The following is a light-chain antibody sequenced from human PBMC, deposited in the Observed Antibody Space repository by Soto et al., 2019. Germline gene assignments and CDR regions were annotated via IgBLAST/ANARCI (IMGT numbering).Light chain of an antibody. Sequence: IVWTQSPGTLSLSPGERATLSCRASQSVNSRLAWYQHKPGQAPRLLISGASSRATGIPDRFSGSGSATDFTLTISRLEPEDFALYYCQHYGRSPITFGQGTRLEIK. CDR1: QSVNSR. CDR2: GAS. CDR3: QHYGRSPIT. J-gene: IGKJ5*01. V-gene: IGKV3-20*01.